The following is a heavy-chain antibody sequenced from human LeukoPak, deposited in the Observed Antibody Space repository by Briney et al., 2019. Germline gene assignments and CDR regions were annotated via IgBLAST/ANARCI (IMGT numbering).Heavy chain of an antibody. Sequence: SETLSLTCTVSGGSISSYYWSWIRQPPGKGLEWIGYIYYSGSTNYNPSLKSRVTISVDTSKNQFSLKLSSVTAADTAVYYCARAPFGPRGYYYMDVWGKGTTVTVSS. D-gene: IGHD3-10*01. CDR3: ARAPFGPRGYYYMDV. CDR2: IYYSGST. V-gene: IGHV4-59*08. CDR1: GGSISSYY. J-gene: IGHJ6*03.